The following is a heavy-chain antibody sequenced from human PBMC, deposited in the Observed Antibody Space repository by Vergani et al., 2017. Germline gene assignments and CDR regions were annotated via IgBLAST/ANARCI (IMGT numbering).Heavy chain of an antibody. CDR1: GGSFTSYH. CDR2: IDHTGRP. CDR3: ARVNTETNGHLYYYYYMDV. D-gene: IGHD4-11*01. Sequence: QVQLQQWGGGLLKPSETLSLTCVVNGGSFTSYHWTWIRQSPGEGLEWVGDIDHTGRPDYNPSLKSRLTISVDKSLNQFSLTLNSVTATDTAIYFCARVNTETNGHLYYYYYMDVWGQGTAVTVS. V-gene: IGHV4-34*01. J-gene: IGHJ6*03.